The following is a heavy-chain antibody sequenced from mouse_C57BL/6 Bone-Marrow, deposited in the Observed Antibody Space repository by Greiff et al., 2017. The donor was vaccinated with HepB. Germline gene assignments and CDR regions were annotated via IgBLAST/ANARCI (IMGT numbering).Heavy chain of an antibody. D-gene: IGHD2-4*01. CDR3: AREKGTMIKGWFAY. V-gene: IGHV5-4*01. CDR2: ISDGGSYT. Sequence: EVQGVESGGGLVKPGGSLKLSCAACGFTFSSYAMSWVRQTPEKRLEWVATISDGGSYTYYPDNVKGRFTISRDNAKNNLYLQMSHLKSEDTAMYYWAREKGTMIKGWFAYWGRGTLVTVSA. J-gene: IGHJ3*01. CDR1: GFTFSSYA.